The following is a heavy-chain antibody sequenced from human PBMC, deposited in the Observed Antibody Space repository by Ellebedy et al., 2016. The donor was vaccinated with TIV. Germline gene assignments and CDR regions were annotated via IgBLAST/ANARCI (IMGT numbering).Heavy chain of an antibody. V-gene: IGHV1-18*01. Sequence: ASVKVSCKASGYTFTNYAMNWVRQAPGQGLEWMGWINTHNGNTNDAQKFQDRVTMTTDTSTSTVYMELRSLRSDDTAVYYCARDQGGCLGDSWGQGTLVTVSS. CDR1: GYTFTNYA. CDR3: ARDQGGCLGDS. J-gene: IGHJ4*02. CDR2: INTHNGNT. D-gene: IGHD2-15*01.